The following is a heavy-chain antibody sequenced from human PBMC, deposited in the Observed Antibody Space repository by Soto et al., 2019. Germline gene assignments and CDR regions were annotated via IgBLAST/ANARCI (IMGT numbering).Heavy chain of an antibody. D-gene: IGHD6-13*01. V-gene: IGHV5-51*01. CDR1: RYTFSNFC. Sequence: GESLKMSCHFPRYTFSNFCIAWVLQLPWKGFEYMGIIYPGDSETRYSPSFHGKVTISADRSIGTAYLQWSSLEASDSAFYFCARSPRSSPYFDYWCPGALVTVSS. CDR3: ARSPRSSPYFDY. CDR2: IYPGDSET. J-gene: IGHJ4*02.